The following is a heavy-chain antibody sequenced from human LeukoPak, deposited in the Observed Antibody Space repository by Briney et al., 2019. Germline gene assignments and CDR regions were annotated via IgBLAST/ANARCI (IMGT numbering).Heavy chain of an antibody. D-gene: IGHD3-10*01. V-gene: IGHV3-23*01. CDR2: ISGSGGST. CDR3: AKDRDTGSGSYSGWFDP. CDR1: GFTFSSYA. Sequence: GGSLRLSCAASGFTFSSYAMSWVRQAPGKGLEWVSAISGSGGSTYYADSVKGRFTISRDNSKNTLYLQMNSLRAEDTAVYYCAKDRDTGSGSYSGWFDPWGQGTLVTVSS. J-gene: IGHJ5*02.